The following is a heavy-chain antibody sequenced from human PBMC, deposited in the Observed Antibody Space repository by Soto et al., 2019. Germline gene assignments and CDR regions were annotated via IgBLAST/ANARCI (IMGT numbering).Heavy chain of an antibody. D-gene: IGHD5-18*01. CDR3: ARVPAQTVGNSYSRPGKFDY. J-gene: IGHJ4*02. CDR1: GGSISSDDYH. Sequence: QVQLQESGPRLVKPTQTLSLTCTVAGGSISSDDYHWSWVRQPPGKGLEWIGYIQYSGGTYYNPSLNSRVTLSVDTSKNQFSLKVSSVTAADTAVYYCARVPAQTVGNSYSRPGKFDYWGQGILVSVSS. V-gene: IGHV4-30-4*01. CDR2: IQYSGGT.